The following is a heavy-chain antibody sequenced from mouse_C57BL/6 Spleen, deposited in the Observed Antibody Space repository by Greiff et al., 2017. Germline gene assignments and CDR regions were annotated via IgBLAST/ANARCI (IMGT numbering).Heavy chain of an antibody. V-gene: IGHV1-74*01. Sequence: QVQLQQPGAELVKPGASVKVSCKASGYTFTSYWMHWVKQRPGQGLEWIGRIHPSDSDTNYNQKFKGKATLTVDKSSSTAYMQLSSLTSEDSAVYYCGAFITTVPPFAYWGQGTLVTVSA. J-gene: IGHJ3*01. D-gene: IGHD1-1*01. CDR2: IHPSDSDT. CDR1: GYTFTSYW. CDR3: GAFITTVPPFAY.